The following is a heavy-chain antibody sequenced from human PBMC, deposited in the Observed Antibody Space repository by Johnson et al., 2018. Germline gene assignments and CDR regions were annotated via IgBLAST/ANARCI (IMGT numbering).Heavy chain of an antibody. J-gene: IGHJ4*01. CDR1: GGTFDSYP. D-gene: IGHD3-22*01. V-gene: IGHV1-69*06. Sequence: QVQLVQSGAEVRKPGSSVKISCKVSGGTFDSYPLNWVRQAPGKGLEWMGGIAPISGTTNYARNFQGRVTMTADKSTTTIYMQLSSLTSEDTALYYCAREVDSSGPYPFFDYWGQGTLVTVSS. CDR3: AREVDSSGPYPFFDY. CDR2: IAPISGTT.